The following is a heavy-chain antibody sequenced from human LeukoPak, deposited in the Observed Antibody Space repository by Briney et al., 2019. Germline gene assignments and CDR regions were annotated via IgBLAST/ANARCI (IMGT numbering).Heavy chain of an antibody. CDR1: GFTFSSYS. J-gene: IGHJ1*01. D-gene: IGHD6-13*01. CDR3: AKGDSSSWYGYFQH. V-gene: IGHV3-21*04. Sequence: GGSLRLSCAASGFTFSSYSMNWVRQAPGKGLEWVSSISSSSSYIYYADSVKGRFTISRDNAKNSLYLQMNSLRAEDTALYYCAKGDSSSWYGYFQHWGQGTLVTVSS. CDR2: ISSSSSYI.